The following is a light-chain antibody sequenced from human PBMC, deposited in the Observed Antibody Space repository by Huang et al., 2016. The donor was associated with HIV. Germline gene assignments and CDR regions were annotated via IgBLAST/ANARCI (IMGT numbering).Light chain of an antibody. Sequence: DIVMTQSPDSLAVSLGERATINCKSSQSVLYSSNNKNYLAWYQQKPGQPPKLLIYWASTRGAGVPDRFSGSGSGTDFTLTISSLQAEDVAVYYCQQYYSTPQGTFGQGTKLEIK. CDR1: QSVLYSSNNKNY. CDR2: WAS. CDR3: QQYYSTPQGT. J-gene: IGKJ2*02. V-gene: IGKV4-1*01.